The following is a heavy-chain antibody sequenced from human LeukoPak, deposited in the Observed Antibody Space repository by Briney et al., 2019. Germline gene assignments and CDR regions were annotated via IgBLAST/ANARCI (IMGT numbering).Heavy chain of an antibody. D-gene: IGHD3-10*02. CDR1: GFTFSSYS. V-gene: IGHV3-30*04. CDR2: ISYDGSNK. CDR3: AELGITMIGGV. Sequence: GRSLGLFCAACGFTFSSYSMHWVRQAPGKGLEWVAVISYDGSNKYYADSVKGRFTISRDNSKNTLYLQMNSLRAEDTALYYCAELGITMIGGVWGKGTTVTISS. J-gene: IGHJ6*04.